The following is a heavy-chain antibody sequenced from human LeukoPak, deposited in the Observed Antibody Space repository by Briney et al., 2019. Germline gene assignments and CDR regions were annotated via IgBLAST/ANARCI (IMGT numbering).Heavy chain of an antibody. CDR1: GGSISSSSYY. CDR2: IYYSGST. Sequence: SETLSLTCTVSGGSISSSSYYWGWIRQPPGKGLEWIGSIYYSGSTYYNPSLKSRVTISVDTSKNQFSLKLSSVTAADTAVYYCARRRVFEKQWLLTYFDYWGQGTLVTVSS. CDR3: ARRRVFEKQWLLTYFDY. V-gene: IGHV4-39*01. J-gene: IGHJ4*02. D-gene: IGHD6-19*01.